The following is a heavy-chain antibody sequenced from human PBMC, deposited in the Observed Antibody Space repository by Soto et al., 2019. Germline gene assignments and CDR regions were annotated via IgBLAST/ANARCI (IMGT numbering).Heavy chain of an antibody. V-gene: IGHV4-34*01. CDR1: GGSFSGYY. J-gene: IGHJ5*02. Sequence: SETLSLTCAVYGGSFSGYYWSWIRQPPGKGLEWIGEINHRGSTNYNPFLKSRFTISVDTSKNQFSLKLSSVTAADTAVYYCARSSTTVTTYGFDPWGQGTLVTVSS. CDR2: INHRGST. CDR3: ARSSTTVTTYGFDP. D-gene: IGHD4-17*01.